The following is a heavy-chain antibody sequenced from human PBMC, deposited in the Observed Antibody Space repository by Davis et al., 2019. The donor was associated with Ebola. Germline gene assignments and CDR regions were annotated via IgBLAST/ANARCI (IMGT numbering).Heavy chain of an antibody. CDR3: ARHAQRLAGFDI. J-gene: IGHJ3*02. CDR2: IYYSGST. Sequence: MPSETLSLTCTVSGCSIRSSSYYWGWIRQPPGKGLEWIGSIYYSGSTYYNPSLKSRVTISVDTSKNQFSLKLSSVTAADTAVYYCARHAQRLAGFDIWGQGTMVTVSS. V-gene: IGHV4-39*01. CDR1: GCSIRSSSYY. D-gene: IGHD6-19*01.